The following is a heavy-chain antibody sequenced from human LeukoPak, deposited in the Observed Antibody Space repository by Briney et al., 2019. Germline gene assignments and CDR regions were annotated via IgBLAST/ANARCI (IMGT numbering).Heavy chain of an antibody. Sequence: PSETLSLTCTVSGGSISSGGYYWSWIRQHPGKGLEWIGYIYYSGSTYYNPSLKSRVTISVDTSKNQFSLKLSPVTAADTAVYYCARAEGFFSPFGYWGQGTLVTVSS. J-gene: IGHJ4*02. CDR2: IYYSGST. CDR1: GGSISSGGYY. V-gene: IGHV4-31*03. CDR3: ARAEGFFSPFGY. D-gene: IGHD3-3*01.